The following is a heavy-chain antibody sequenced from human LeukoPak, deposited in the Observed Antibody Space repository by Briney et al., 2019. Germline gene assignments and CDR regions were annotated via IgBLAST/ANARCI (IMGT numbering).Heavy chain of an antibody. CDR2: IRSKTNSYAT. D-gene: IGHD1-1*01. V-gene: IGHV3-73*01. CDR3: TRYNVGFES. CDR1: GFTFSSYS. J-gene: IGHJ4*02. Sequence: GGSLRLSCAASGFTFSSYSMNWVRQASGKGLEWVGRIRSKTNSYATSYAASVKGRFALSRDDSKNTAYLQMNSLKTEDTAVYYRTRYNVGFESWGQGTLVTVSS.